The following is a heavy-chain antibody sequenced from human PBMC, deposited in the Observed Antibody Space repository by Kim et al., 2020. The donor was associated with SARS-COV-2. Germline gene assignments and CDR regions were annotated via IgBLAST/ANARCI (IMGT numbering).Heavy chain of an antibody. CDR2: ISYDGSNK. V-gene: IGHV3-30*18. J-gene: IGHJ4*02. CDR1: GFTFSSYG. CDR3: AKDPGDSSPFYYFDY. Sequence: GGSLRLSCAASGFTFSSYGMHWVRQAPGKGLEWVAVISYDGSNKYYADSVKGRFTISRDNSKNMLYLQMNSLRAEDTAVYYCAKDPGDSSPFYYFDYWGQGTLVTVSS. D-gene: IGHD3-22*01.